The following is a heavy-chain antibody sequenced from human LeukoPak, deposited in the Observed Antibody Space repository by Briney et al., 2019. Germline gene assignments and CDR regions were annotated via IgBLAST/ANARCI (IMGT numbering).Heavy chain of an antibody. CDR2: IYYSGST. Sequence: SETLSLTCTVSSGSISSSSYYWGWIRQPPGQGLEWIGTIYYSGSTYYNLSLKSRVTISVDTSKNQFSLKLSSVTAADTAAYYCARHQHSGSYYVGAFDIWGQGTMVTVSS. CDR1: SGSISSSSYY. D-gene: IGHD1-26*01. V-gene: IGHV4-39*01. CDR3: ARHQHSGSYYVGAFDI. J-gene: IGHJ3*02.